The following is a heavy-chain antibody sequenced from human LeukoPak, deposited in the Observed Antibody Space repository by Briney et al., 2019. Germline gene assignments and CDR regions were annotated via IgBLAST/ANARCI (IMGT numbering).Heavy chain of an antibody. D-gene: IGHD3-10*01. J-gene: IGHJ4*02. CDR3: ARGNRITMVRGVSHYYFDY. Sequence: GASVRVSCEASGYTFTSYDISWVRQAPGQGLEWMGWMNTNSGNTGYAQKFQGRVTMTRNTSISTAYMELSSLRSEDTAVYYCARGNRITMVRGVSHYYFDYWGQGTLVTVSS. CDR1: GYTFTSYD. CDR2: MNTNSGNT. V-gene: IGHV1-8*01.